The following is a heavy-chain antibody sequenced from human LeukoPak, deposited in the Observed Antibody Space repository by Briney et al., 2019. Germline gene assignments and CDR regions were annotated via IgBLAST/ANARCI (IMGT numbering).Heavy chain of an antibody. CDR2: IRSKAYGGTT. V-gene: IGHV3-49*04. D-gene: IGHD2-21*02. CDR1: GFTFGDYA. CDR3: TRCFTANYFDY. J-gene: IGHJ4*02. Sequence: GRSLRLSCTASGFTFGDYAMSWVRQAPGKGLEWVGFIRSKAYGGTTEYAASVKGRFTISRDDSKSIAYLQMNSLKTEDAAVYYCTRCFTANYFDYWGQGTLVTVSS.